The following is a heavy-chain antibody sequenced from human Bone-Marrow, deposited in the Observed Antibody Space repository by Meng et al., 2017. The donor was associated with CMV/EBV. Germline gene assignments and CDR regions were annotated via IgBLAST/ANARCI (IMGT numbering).Heavy chain of an antibody. V-gene: IGHV3-7*01. CDR1: GFTFSSYG. J-gene: IGHJ4*02. CDR2: IKQDGSEK. D-gene: IGHD6-13*01. CDR3: ARDGSSSWYSFDY. Sequence: GGSLRLSCAASGFTFSSYGMHWVRQAPGKGLEWVANIKQDGSEKYYVDSVKGRFTISRDNAKNSLYLQMNSLRAEDTAVYYCARDGSSSWYSFDYWGQGTLVTVSS.